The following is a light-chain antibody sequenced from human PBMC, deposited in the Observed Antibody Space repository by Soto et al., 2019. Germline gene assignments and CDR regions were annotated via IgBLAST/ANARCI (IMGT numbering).Light chain of an antibody. V-gene: IGKV1-9*01. CDR3: QHLNSLLT. CDR2: SAS. CDR1: QGISNY. J-gene: IGKJ4*01. Sequence: DIQLTQSPSFLSASVGDRVTIICRASQGISNYLGWYQQKSGKAPKLLIYSASTLQSGVPSRFSGSGSGTEFTLTINSLQPEDSATYYCQHLNSLLTFGGGNKVEIK.